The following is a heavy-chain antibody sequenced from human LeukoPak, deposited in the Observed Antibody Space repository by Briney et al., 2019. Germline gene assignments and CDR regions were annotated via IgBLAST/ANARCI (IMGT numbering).Heavy chain of an antibody. Sequence: SETLSLTCAVSGGSISSSDWWSWVRPPPGKGLEWLGQIYYSGSTNYNPSLKSRVTISGDKSKNQFSLKLSSVTAADTAVYYCARAFMTTVTNWFDPWGQGTLVTVSS. J-gene: IGHJ5*02. CDR1: GGSISSSDW. CDR2: IYYSGST. D-gene: IGHD4-17*01. CDR3: ARAFMTTVTNWFDP. V-gene: IGHV4-4*02.